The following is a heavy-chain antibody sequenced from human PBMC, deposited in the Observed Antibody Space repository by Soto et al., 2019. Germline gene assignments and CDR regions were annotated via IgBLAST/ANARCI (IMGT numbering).Heavy chain of an antibody. J-gene: IGHJ4*02. V-gene: IGHV3-7*03. CDR1: GFVFRTSW. CDR3: ARDIGPNTLDY. Sequence: GGSLRLSCEASGFVFRTSWMTWVRQPPGKGLEWVASMNVDGGEIYHVGSVRGRFTVSRDNAKNALYLQMNSLRVEDTAVYYCARDIGPNTLDYWGQGTLVTVSS. CDR2: MNVDGGEI. D-gene: IGHD3-16*02.